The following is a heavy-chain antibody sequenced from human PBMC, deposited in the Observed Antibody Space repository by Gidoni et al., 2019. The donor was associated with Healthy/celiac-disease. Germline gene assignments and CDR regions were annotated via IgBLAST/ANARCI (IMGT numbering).Heavy chain of an antibody. CDR2: IIPIFGTA. D-gene: IGHD3-10*01. Sequence: QVQLVQSGSEVKKPGSSVKVSCKASGCTFSSYAISWVRQAPGQGLEWMGGIIPIFGTANYAQKFQGRVTITADKSTSTAYMELSSLRSEDTAVYYCARDFYGSGSYYNYNWFDPWGQGTLVTVSS. CDR3: ARDFYGSGSYYNYNWFDP. J-gene: IGHJ5*02. V-gene: IGHV1-69*06. CDR1: GCTFSSYA.